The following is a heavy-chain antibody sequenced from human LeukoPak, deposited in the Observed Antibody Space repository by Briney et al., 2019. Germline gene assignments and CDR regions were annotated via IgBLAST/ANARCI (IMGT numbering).Heavy chain of an antibody. V-gene: IGHV1-2*06. Sequence: ASVKLSCNASGYTFTGYYMHWDRHAPGQGLEWMGLINPNSGGTNYAQKVQGRGSMTRDTSISTTYMELRRLRSDDTAVYYCARDRLGGATYNWFDPWGQGTLVTVSS. D-gene: IGHD1-26*01. J-gene: IGHJ5*02. CDR1: GYTFTGYY. CDR2: INPNSGGT. CDR3: ARDRLGGATYNWFDP.